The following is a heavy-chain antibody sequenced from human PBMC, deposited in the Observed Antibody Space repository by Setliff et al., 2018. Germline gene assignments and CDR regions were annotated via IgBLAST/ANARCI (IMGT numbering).Heavy chain of an antibody. Sequence: ASVKVSCKASGYSFSTYAMHWVRQAPGQRLEWMGWINGGNGNTKYSQKFQGRITITRDTSASTAYMEMSSLRSEDTAVYYCARDREYCSRTSCYIDYWGQGALVTASS. J-gene: IGHJ4*02. CDR1: GYSFSTYA. CDR3: ARDREYCSRTSCYIDY. D-gene: IGHD2-2*02. CDR2: INGGNGNT. V-gene: IGHV1-3*01.